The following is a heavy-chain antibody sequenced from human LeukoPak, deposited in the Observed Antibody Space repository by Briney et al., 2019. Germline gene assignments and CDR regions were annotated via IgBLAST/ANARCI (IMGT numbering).Heavy chain of an antibody. CDR1: GGSISSSSYY. J-gene: IGHJ5*02. CDR3: ARRSDWFDP. D-gene: IGHD3-3*01. Sequence: PSETLSLTCTVSGGSISSSSYYWGWIRQPPGKGLEWIGSIYYSGSTYYNPSLKSRVTISIDTSKKQISLNLSSVTAADTAVYYCARRSDWFDPWGQGTLVTVSS. V-gene: IGHV4-39*07. CDR2: IYYSGST.